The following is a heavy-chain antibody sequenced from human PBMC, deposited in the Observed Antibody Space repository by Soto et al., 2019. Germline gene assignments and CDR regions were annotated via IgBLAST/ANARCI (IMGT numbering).Heavy chain of an antibody. J-gene: IGHJ5*02. CDR1: GGSFSGYY. V-gene: IGHV4-34*01. CDR3: ARGGYCSGGSCYWFDP. Sequence: SETLSLTCAVYGGSFSGYYWTWIRQPPGTGLEWIGEINHSGSTNYNPSLKSRVTISVDTSKNQFSLKLTSVTAADTAVYYCARGGYCSGGSCYWFDPWGQGTLVT. CDR2: INHSGST. D-gene: IGHD2-15*01.